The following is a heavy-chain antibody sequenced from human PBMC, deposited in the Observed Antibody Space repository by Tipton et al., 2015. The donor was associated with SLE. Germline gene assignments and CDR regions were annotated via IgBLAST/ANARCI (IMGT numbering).Heavy chain of an antibody. CDR1: DGSLSNYY. V-gene: IGHV4-34*01. CDR3: ARDPATAETRNYYDY. D-gene: IGHD1-7*01. CDR2: ITRRGKT. Sequence: TLSLTCAVHDGSLSNYYWSWFRRPPGRGLEWIGEITRRGKTNYNPSLKSRVTISVDTSKNQFSLNLRSVTAADTAVYYCARDPATAETRNYYDYWGQGTLVTVSS. J-gene: IGHJ4*02.